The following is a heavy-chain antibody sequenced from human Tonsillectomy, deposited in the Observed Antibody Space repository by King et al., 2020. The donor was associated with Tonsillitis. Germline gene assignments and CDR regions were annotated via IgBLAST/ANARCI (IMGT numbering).Heavy chain of an antibody. CDR2: IIPILDIG. D-gene: IGHD3-10*01. CDR1: GGTFSSYG. CDR3: AREKEVRGENYYYYVDV. V-gene: IGHV1-69*04. Sequence: VQLVQSGAEVKKPGSSVKVSCKASGGTFSSYGISWVRQAPGQGLEWMGRIIPILDIGNYAQKFQGRVTITADKSTSTAYMELSSLRSEDTAVYYCAREKEVRGENYYYYVDVWGKGTTVTVSS. J-gene: IGHJ6*03.